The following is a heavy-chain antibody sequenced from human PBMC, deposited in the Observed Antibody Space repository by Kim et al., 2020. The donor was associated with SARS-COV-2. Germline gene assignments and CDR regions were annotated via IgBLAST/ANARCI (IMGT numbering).Heavy chain of an antibody. D-gene: IGHD3-9*01. CDR2: ISGGGDNR. J-gene: IGHJ4*02. V-gene: IGHV3-23*01. Sequence: GGSLRLSCSASGFYFSTNAMNWVRQAPGKGLEWVSCISGGGDNRYYADSVKGRFTISRDNSKNTLYLQMNNLRAEDTALYYCAKDPYYDLLPGYDTPSGPQGDFDSCGQGILVTVSS. CDR1: GFYFSTNA. CDR3: AKDPYYDLLPGYDTPSGPQGDFDS.